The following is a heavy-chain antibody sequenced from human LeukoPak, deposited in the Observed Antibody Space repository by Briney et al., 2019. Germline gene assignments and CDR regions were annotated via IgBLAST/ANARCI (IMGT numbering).Heavy chain of an antibody. Sequence: SETLSLTCTVSGGSISSSSYYWGWIRQPPGKGLEWIGSIYYSGSTYYNPSLKSRVTISVDTSKNQFSLKLSSVTAADTAVYYCARHPHYSSSSRNHYYYYYMDVWGKGTTVTVSS. V-gene: IGHV4-39*01. J-gene: IGHJ6*03. CDR3: ARHPHYSSSSRNHYYYYYMDV. D-gene: IGHD6-6*01. CDR1: GGSISSSSYY. CDR2: IYYSGST.